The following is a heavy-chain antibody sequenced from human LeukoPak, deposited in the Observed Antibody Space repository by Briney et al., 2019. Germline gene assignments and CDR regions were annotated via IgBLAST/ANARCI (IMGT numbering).Heavy chain of an antibody. Sequence: PGGSLRLSCAASGFTFSDYYMSWIRQAPGKGLERVSYISSSGSTIYYADSVKGRFTISRDNAKNSLYLQMNSLRAEDTAVYYCARDASTIFGVVPGFNWFDPWGQGTLVTVSS. V-gene: IGHV3-11*01. CDR1: GFTFSDYY. CDR2: ISSSGSTI. D-gene: IGHD3-3*01. CDR3: ARDASTIFGVVPGFNWFDP. J-gene: IGHJ5*02.